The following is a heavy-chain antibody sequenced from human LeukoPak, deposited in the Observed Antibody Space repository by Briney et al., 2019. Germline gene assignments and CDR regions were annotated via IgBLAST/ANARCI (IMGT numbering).Heavy chain of an antibody. CDR2: IYTSGST. Sequence: PSQTLSLTCTVSGGSISSGSYYWSWIRQPAGKGLEWIGRIYTSGSTNYNPSLKSRVTISVDTSKNQFSLKLSSVTAADTAVYYCAREDGTYYYYMDVWGKGTTVTISS. CDR3: AREDGTYYYYMDV. CDR1: GGSISSGSYY. J-gene: IGHJ6*03. V-gene: IGHV4-61*02.